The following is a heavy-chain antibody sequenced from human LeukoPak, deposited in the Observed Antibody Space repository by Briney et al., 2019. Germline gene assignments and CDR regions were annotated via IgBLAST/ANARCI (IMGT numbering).Heavy chain of an antibody. CDR1: GFIFSKYG. CDR2: IWYDGSNK. Sequence: GGSLRLSCAASGFIFSKYGMHWVRQAPGKGLEWVAVIWYDGSNKYYAGSVKGRFTISRDNSKNTLYLQMNSLRAEDTAVYYCARAGIAAAATGTYYYGMDVWGQGTTVTVSS. CDR3: ARAGIAAAATGTYYYGMDV. J-gene: IGHJ6*02. D-gene: IGHD6-13*01. V-gene: IGHV3-33*08.